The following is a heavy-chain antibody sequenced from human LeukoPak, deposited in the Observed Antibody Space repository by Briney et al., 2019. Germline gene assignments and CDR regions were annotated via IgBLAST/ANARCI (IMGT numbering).Heavy chain of an antibody. D-gene: IGHD6-13*01. CDR1: GFTFRSYA. J-gene: IGHJ4*02. V-gene: IGHV3-23*01. Sequence: GGSLRLSCAASGFTFRSYAMNWVRQAPGKGLEWVSIISGSGSSTDYVDSVKGRFTISRDNSKNTLYLQMNSLRAEDTAVYYCAKSFGPVIAAAGTGADWGQGTLVTVSS. CDR3: AKSFGPVIAAAGTGAD. CDR2: ISGSGSST.